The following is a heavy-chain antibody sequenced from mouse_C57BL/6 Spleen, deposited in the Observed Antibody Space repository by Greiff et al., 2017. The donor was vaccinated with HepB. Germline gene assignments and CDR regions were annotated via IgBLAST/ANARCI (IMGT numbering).Heavy chain of an antibody. CDR2: IRSKSSNYAT. CDR3: VRKRGGDSNYVGAMDY. Sequence: EVMLVESGGGLVQPKGSLKLSCAASGFTFNTYAMHWVRQAPGKGLEWVARIRSKSSNYATYYADSVKDRFTISRDDSQSMLYLQMNNLKTEDTDMYYCVRKRGGDSNYVGAMDYWGQGTSVTVSS. D-gene: IGHD2-5*01. CDR1: GFTFNTYA. J-gene: IGHJ4*01. V-gene: IGHV10-3*01.